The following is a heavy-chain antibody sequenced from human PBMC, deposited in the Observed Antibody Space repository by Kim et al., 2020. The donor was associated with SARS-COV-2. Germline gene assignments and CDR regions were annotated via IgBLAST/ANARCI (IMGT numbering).Heavy chain of an antibody. CDR3: GRRDGFNPRFRGWYFDL. V-gene: IGHV3-23*01. D-gene: IGHD3-10*01. Sequence: GGSLRLSCAASGFTFSTYAMSWVRQAPGKGLEWVSVIGGSGGRAYYADSVKGRFTISRDDSKNMVYLQMDSLRAEDTAVYYCGRRDGFNPRFRGWYFDLWGRGTPVTVSS. CDR1: GFTFSTYA. CDR2: IGGSGGRA. J-gene: IGHJ2*01.